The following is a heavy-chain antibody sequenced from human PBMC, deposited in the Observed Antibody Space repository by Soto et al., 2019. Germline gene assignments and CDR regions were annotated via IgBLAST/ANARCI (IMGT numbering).Heavy chain of an antibody. CDR2: INHSGST. CDR1: GGSFSGYY. V-gene: IGHV4-34*01. Sequence: QVQLQQWGAGLLKPSETLSLTCAVYGGSFSGYYWSWIRQPPGKGLEWIGEINHSGSTNYNPSLKGRVTISVDTYKNKCSLKLSSVTAADTAVYYCARGSCSSTSCHYYYYYGMDVWGQGTTVTVCS. CDR3: ARGSCSSTSCHYYYYYGMDV. D-gene: IGHD2-2*01. J-gene: IGHJ6*02.